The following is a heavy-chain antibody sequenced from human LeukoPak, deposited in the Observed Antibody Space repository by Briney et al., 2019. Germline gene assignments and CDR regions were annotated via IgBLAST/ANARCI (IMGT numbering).Heavy chain of an antibody. V-gene: IGHV1-69*05. J-gene: IGHJ6*03. CDR2: IIPIFGTA. CDR1: GGTFSSYA. Sequence: ASVKVSCKASGGTFSSYAISWVRQAPGQGLEWMGGIIPIFGTANYAQKFQGRVTITTDESTSTAYMELSSLRSEDTAVYYCARQLEPRYYYYYMDVWGKGTTVTVSS. D-gene: IGHD1-1*01. CDR3: ARQLEPRYYYYYMDV.